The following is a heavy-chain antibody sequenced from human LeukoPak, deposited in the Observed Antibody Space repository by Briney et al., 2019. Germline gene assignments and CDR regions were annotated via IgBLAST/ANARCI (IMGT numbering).Heavy chain of an antibody. CDR1: GITFGSHW. CDR2: IRPDGSES. J-gene: IGHJ6*03. Sequence: GGSLRLSCTASGITFGSHWMTWVRQAPGMGLEWVGFIRPDGSESYYVDSVKGRFAISRDNAKNSLYLQMNSLRVEDTAVYYCVRDVGFFHMDVWGKGTTVTVSS. D-gene: IGHD1-26*01. V-gene: IGHV3-7*01. CDR3: VRDVGFFHMDV.